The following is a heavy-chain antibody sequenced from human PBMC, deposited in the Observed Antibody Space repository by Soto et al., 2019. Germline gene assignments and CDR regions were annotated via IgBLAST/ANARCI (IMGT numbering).Heavy chain of an antibody. CDR1: GGSVNIGIYY. V-gene: IGHV4-61*01. D-gene: IGHD1-26*01. CDR3: TRGGAAYKTGH. J-gene: IGHJ4*02. Sequence: QVQLQESGPGLVKPSKTLSLTCTVPGGSVNIGIYYWSWIRQPPGKGLEWIGFIYYSGSTNYNPPRKSTVTMAVYTTKNQFSLKLTSVNAADTALYYCTRGGAAYKTGHWGQGTLVTVSS. CDR2: IYYSGST.